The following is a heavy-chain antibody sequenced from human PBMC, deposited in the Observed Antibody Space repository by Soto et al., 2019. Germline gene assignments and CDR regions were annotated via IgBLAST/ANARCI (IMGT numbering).Heavy chain of an antibody. Sequence: QVQLQESGPGLVKPSETLSLTCSVSGGSISNHYWSWIRQPPGKGLEWIGYIYYNGNTNYNPSLKFRVTMSVDTSRNQISLKLTTVTAADTAVYYCTRANWYSEYWGQGTLVTVSS. CDR3: TRANWYSEY. CDR1: GGSISNHY. J-gene: IGHJ4*02. CDR2: IYYNGNT. V-gene: IGHV4-59*11. D-gene: IGHD7-27*01.